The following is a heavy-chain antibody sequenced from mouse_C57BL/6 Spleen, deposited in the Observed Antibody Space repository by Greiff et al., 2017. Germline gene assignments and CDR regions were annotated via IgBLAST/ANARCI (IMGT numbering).Heavy chain of an antibody. D-gene: IGHD4-1*01. CDR3: ANEETGAYFDY. J-gene: IGHJ2*01. CDR1: GYTFTSYW. CDR2: IYPSDSAT. V-gene: IGHV1-61*01. Sequence: QVQLQQPGAELVKPGSSVKLSCKASGYTFTSYWMDWVKQRPGQGLEWIGNIYPSDSATHYNEKFKDKATLTVDKSSSTAYMQLSSLTSEDSAVYYCANEETGAYFDYWGQGTTLTVSS.